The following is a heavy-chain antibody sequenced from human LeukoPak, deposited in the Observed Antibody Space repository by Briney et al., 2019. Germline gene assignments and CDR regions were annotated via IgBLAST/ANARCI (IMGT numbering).Heavy chain of an antibody. D-gene: IGHD3-16*02. J-gene: IGHJ4*02. CDR3: ARDRGGLRLGELSSYFDY. CDR1: GGTFSSYT. V-gene: IGHV1-69*04. Sequence: SVKVSCKASGGTFSSYTISWVRQAPGQGLEWMGRIFPILGIANYAQKFQGRVTITADKSTSTAYMELSSLRSEDTAVYYCARDRGGLRLGELSSYFDYWGQGTLVTVSS. CDR2: IFPILGIA.